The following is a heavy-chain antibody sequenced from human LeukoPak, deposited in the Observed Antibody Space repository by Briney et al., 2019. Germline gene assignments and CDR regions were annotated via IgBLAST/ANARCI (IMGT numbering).Heavy chain of an antibody. J-gene: IGHJ4*02. V-gene: IGHV3-20*04. D-gene: IGHD4-23*01. CDR2: INWNGGST. Sequence: GGSLRLSCTASGFTFYDYGMSWVRQAPGKGLEWVSGINWNGGSTVYADSVKGRFTISRDTAKNSVDLQMDSLRAEDTAVYYCARGAKWELGYYFDYWGQGTVVAVSS. CDR1: GFTFYDYG. CDR3: ARGAKWELGYYFDY.